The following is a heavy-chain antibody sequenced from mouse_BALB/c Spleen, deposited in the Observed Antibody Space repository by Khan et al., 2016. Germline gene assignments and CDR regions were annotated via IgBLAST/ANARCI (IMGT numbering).Heavy chain of an antibody. CDR3: ARNGNRYEKTWFAY. Sequence: EVQLQESGPGLVKPSQSLSLTCTVTGYSITSDYAWNWIRQFPGNKLEWMGYIRYSGSTSYNPSLKSRISITRDTSKNQFFLQLNSVTTEDTATYYCARNGNRYEKTWFAYWGQGTLVTVSA. D-gene: IGHD2-14*01. CDR1: GYSITSDYA. CDR2: IRYSGST. J-gene: IGHJ3*01. V-gene: IGHV3-2*02.